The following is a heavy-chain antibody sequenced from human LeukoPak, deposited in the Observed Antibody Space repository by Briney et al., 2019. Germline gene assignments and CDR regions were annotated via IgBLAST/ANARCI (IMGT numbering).Heavy chain of an antibody. Sequence: GGSLRLSCAASGFTFSDHYMDWVRQAPGKGLEWVGHTRNKGNTNTKEYAASVKGRFTISRDDSKTSLYLQMNSLKNENTAVYYCARGDSSGRYFFDYWGQGTLVTVSS. CDR3: ARGDSSGRYFFDY. D-gene: IGHD6-19*01. CDR1: GFTFSDHY. CDR2: TRNKGNTNTK. J-gene: IGHJ4*02. V-gene: IGHV3-72*01.